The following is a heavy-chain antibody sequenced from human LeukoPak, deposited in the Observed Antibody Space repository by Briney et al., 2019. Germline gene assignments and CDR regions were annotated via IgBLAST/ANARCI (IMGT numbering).Heavy chain of an antibody. CDR2: IKSKTDGGTT. Sequence: GGSLRLSWAASGFTFRSGCMSWVRQAPGKGLEWVCRIKSKTDGGTTDYAAPVKGRFTISRDDSKNTLYLQMTSLKTEDTAVYYCTTAIWWLAYYFDYWGQGTLVTVSS. V-gene: IGHV3-15*01. D-gene: IGHD5-12*01. J-gene: IGHJ4*02. CDR3: TTAIWWLAYYFDY. CDR1: GFTFRSGC.